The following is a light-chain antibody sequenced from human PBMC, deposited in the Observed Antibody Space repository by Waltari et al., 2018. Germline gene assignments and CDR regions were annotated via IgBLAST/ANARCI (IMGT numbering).Light chain of an antibody. Sequence: SSDLTQYSSLSVALGQTVRFTCRGYSSRRYYELWYQQRPGQAPILVLYGPDNRPSGIPDRFSGSTSGNTASLTITGAQAEDEADYYCHSRETFSTRLFGGGTRLTV. J-gene: IGLJ2*01. CDR3: HSRETFSTRL. CDR2: GPD. V-gene: IGLV3-19*01. CDR1: SSRRYY.